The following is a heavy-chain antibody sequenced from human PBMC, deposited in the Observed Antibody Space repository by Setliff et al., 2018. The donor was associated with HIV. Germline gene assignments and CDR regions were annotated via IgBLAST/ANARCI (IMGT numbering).Heavy chain of an antibody. Sequence: ASVKVSCKASGYTFNSSHITWVRQAPGQGLEWMGWISTYNGNTNYAQRPQGRVTMTTDTSTSTAYMELRSLRSDDTAVYHCARVGDTSGDAFDIWGQGTMVTVSS. D-gene: IGHD1-26*01. CDR2: ISTYNGNT. V-gene: IGHV1-18*01. CDR3: ARVGDTSGDAFDI. CDR1: GYTFNSSH. J-gene: IGHJ3*02.